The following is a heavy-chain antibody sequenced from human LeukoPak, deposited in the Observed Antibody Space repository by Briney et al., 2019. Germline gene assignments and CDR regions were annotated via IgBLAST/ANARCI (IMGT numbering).Heavy chain of an antibody. J-gene: IGHJ4*02. CDR2: ISSSTSYI. Sequence: GGSLRLSCAASGFTFSSYAMSWVRQAPGKGLEWVSSISSSTSYIYYADSVKGRFTISRDNAKNSLYLQMNSLRAEDTAVYYCARDLSYYYDSSGQYYFDYWGQGTLVTVSS. V-gene: IGHV3-21*01. CDR1: GFTFSSYA. CDR3: ARDLSYYYDSSGQYYFDY. D-gene: IGHD3-22*01.